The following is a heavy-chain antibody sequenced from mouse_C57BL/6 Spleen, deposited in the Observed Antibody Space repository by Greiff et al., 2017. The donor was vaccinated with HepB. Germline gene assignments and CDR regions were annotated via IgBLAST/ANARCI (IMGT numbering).Heavy chain of an antibody. V-gene: IGHV1-26*01. CDR3: ARSGGNYVWFAY. CDR2: INPNNGGT. Sequence: EVQLQQSGPELVKPGASVKISCKASGYTFTDYYMNWVKQSHGKSLEWIGDINPNNGGTSYNQKFKGKATLTVDKSSSTAYMELRSLTSEDSAVYYCARSGGNYVWFAYWGQGTLVTVSA. CDR1: GYTFTDYY. D-gene: IGHD2-1*01. J-gene: IGHJ3*01.